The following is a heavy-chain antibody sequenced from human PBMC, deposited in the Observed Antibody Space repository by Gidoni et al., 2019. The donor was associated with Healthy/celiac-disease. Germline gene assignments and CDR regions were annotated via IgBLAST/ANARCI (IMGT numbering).Heavy chain of an antibody. D-gene: IGHD2-8*01. Sequence: EVQLLESGGGLVQPGGSLRLSWADAGVTVSSYAMSWVRQAPGKGLGWVSAISGSVGTPYYAASVKGRFPISRDNSKNPLYLQMNSLRAEDTAVYYCAKVPGLKASAVDYWGQGTLVTVSS. CDR2: ISGSVGTP. V-gene: IGHV3-23*01. CDR3: AKVPGLKASAVDY. CDR1: GVTVSSYA. J-gene: IGHJ4*02.